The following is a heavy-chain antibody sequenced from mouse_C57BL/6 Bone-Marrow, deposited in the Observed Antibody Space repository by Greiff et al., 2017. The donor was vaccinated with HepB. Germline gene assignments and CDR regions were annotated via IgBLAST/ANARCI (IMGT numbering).Heavy chain of an antibody. J-gene: IGHJ3*01. CDR3: ASPAQATPFAY. D-gene: IGHD3-2*02. CDR1: GYTFTSYG. Sequence: QVQLKESGAELARPGASVKLSCKASGYTFTSYGISWVKQSTGQGLEWIGEIYPRSGNTYYNEKFKGKATLTADKSSSTAYMELRSLTSEDSAVYFCASPAQATPFAYWGQGTLVTVSA. V-gene: IGHV1-81*01. CDR2: IYPRSGNT.